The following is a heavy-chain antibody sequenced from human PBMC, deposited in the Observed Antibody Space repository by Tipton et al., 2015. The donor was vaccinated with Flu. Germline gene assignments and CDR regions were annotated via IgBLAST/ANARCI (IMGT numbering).Heavy chain of an antibody. CDR3: ARDRLPSGGYYFI. Sequence: QVQLVQSGAEVKKPGASVKVSCKASGYTFTCYDINWVRQATGQGLEWMGWMNPNSGNTSYAQKFQGRVTITRNTSISTAYMELGSLSSEDTAVYYWARDRLPSGGYYFIWGQGTLVTVSS. CDR1: GYTFTCYD. D-gene: IGHD3-10*01. J-gene: IGHJ4*02. CDR2: MNPNSGNT. V-gene: IGHV1-8*02.